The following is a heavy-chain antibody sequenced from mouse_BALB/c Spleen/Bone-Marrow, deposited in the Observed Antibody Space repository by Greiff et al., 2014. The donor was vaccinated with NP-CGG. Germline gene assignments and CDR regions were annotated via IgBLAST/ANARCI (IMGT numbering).Heavy chain of an antibody. CDR3: VRENYDYDGDAMDC. CDR1: GYTFTYYT. J-gene: IGHJ4*01. Sequence: VQLQQSAAELARPGASVKMSCKTSGYTFTYYTMHWVIQRPGQGLEWIGYINPSSGYTDYNQKFKDKTTLTTDKSSSTAYLQLSSLTSEDSAVYYCVRENYDYDGDAMDCWGQGTSVTVSS. CDR2: INPSSGYT. D-gene: IGHD2-4*01. V-gene: IGHV1-4*02.